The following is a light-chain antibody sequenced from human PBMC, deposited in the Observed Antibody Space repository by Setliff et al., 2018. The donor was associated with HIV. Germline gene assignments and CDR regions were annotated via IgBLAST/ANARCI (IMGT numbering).Light chain of an antibody. CDR1: NSGSKS. V-gene: IGLV3-21*03. J-gene: IGLJ1*01. Sequence: SYELTQPPSVSGAPGKTARITCGGNNSGSKSVHWYQQKPGQAPVLVVYDDNDRPSGIPERFSDSNSGNTATLTISGVEAGDEADYYCQVWDGNSDHYVFGTGTKVT. CDR2: DDN. CDR3: QVWDGNSDHYV.